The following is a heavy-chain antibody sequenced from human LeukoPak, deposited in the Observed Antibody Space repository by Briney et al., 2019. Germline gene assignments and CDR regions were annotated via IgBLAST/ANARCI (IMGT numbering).Heavy chain of an antibody. CDR2: ISAYNGNT. CDR1: GYTFTSYG. Sequence: ASVKVSCKASGYTFTSYGISWVRQAPGQGLEWMGWISAYNGNTNYAQKLQGRVTMTTDTSTSTAYMELRSLRSDDTAVYYCARDDNFQWLVLQTMNYWGQGTLVTVSS. V-gene: IGHV1-18*01. D-gene: IGHD6-19*01. CDR3: ARDDNFQWLVLQTMNY. J-gene: IGHJ4*02.